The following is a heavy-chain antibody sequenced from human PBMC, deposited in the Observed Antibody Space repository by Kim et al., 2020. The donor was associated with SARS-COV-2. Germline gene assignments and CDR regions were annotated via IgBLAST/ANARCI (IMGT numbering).Heavy chain of an antibody. V-gene: IGHV6-1*01. CDR2: K. J-gene: IGHJ4*02. Sequence: KDNAVSVKSRITITPDTSKNQFSLQLNSVTPEDTAMYYCARRSVGSGTDYWGQGTLVTVSS. CDR3: ARRSVGSGTDY. D-gene: IGHD2-15*01.